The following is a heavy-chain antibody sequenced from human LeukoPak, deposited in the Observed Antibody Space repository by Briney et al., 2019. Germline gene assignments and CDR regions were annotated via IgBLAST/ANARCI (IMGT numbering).Heavy chain of an antibody. J-gene: IGHJ4*02. V-gene: IGHV4-59*12. CDR2: IYYSGST. D-gene: IGHD6-19*01. Sequence: PSETLSLTCTVSGGSISSYYWSWIRQPPGKGLEWIGYIYYSGSTYYNPSLKSRVTISVDTSKNQFSLKLSSVTAADTAVYYCARVISSGWYRVGPFDYWGQGTLVTVSS. CDR3: ARVISSGWYRVGPFDY. CDR1: GGSISSYY.